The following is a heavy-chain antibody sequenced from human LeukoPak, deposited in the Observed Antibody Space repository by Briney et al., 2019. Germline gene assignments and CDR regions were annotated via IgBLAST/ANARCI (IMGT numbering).Heavy chain of an antibody. CDR2: INPNSGGT. J-gene: IGHJ4*02. V-gene: IGHV1-2*06. CDR1: GYTFTGYY. Sequence: ASVKVSCKASGYTFTGYYMHWVRQAPGQGREWMGRINPNSGGTNYAQKFQGRDTMTRDTSISTAYMELSRLRSDDTAVYYCATYYDFWSGYDSWGQGTLVTVSS. D-gene: IGHD3-3*01. CDR3: ATYYDFWSGYDS.